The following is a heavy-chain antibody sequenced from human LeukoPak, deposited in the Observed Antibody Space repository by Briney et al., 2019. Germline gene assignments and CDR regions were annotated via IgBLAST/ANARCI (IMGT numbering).Heavy chain of an antibody. CDR2: IYYSGIT. D-gene: IGHD3-22*01. Sequence: PSETLSLTCTVSGGSISSGDYYWSWIRQPPGKGLEWIGYIYYSGITNYNSSLKSRVTISVDTSKNQFSLELNSVTAADTAVYYCATRGGSYYDSSGYFDYWARGTLVTVSS. J-gene: IGHJ4*02. V-gene: IGHV4-61*08. CDR1: GGSISSGDYY. CDR3: ATRGGSYYDSSGYFDY.